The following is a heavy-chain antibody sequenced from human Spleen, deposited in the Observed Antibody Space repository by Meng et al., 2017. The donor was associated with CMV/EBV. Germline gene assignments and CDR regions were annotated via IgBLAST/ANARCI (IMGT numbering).Heavy chain of an antibody. D-gene: IGHD3-3*01. Sequence: FSSYAISWVRPAPGQGLEWMGGIIPIFGTANYAPKFQGRVTITTDESTSTAYMELSSLRSEDTAVYYCARGSIVLRFLEHTLNYFDYWGQGTLVTVSS. CDR3: ARGSIVLRFLEHTLNYFDY. CDR2: IIPIFGTA. V-gene: IGHV1-69*05. CDR1: FSSYA. J-gene: IGHJ4*02.